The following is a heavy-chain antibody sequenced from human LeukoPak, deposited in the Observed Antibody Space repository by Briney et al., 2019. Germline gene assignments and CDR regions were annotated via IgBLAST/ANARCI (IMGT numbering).Heavy chain of an antibody. CDR2: IYYSGST. D-gene: IGHD2-21*02. CDR1: GGSISSYY. J-gene: IGHJ3*02. CDR3: ARDLQAYCGGDCSAFDI. Sequence: SETLSLTCTVSGGSISSYYWSWIRQPPGKGLEWIGYIYYSGSTNYNPSLKSRVTTSIDTSKNQFSLKLTSVTAADTAVYYCARDLQAYCGGDCSAFDIWGQGTMVTVSS. V-gene: IGHV4-59*01.